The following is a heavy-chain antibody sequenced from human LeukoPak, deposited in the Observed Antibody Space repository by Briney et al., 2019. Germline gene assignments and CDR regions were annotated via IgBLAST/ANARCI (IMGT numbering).Heavy chain of an antibody. CDR2: IRSKAYGGTT. V-gene: IGHV3-49*04. Sequence: GGSLRLSCTASGFTFCDYAMSWVGQAPGKGLEGVGFIRSKAYGGTTEYAASVKGRFTISRDDSKSIPYLQMNSLKTEDTAVYYCTRDGVYCSGGSCYFYYYYGMDVWGKATTVTVSS. CDR1: GFTFCDYA. D-gene: IGHD2-15*01. CDR3: TRDGVYCSGGSCYFYYYYGMDV. J-gene: IGHJ6*04.